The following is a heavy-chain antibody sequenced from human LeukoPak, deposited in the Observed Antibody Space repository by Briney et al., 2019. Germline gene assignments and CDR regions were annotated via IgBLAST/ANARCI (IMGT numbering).Heavy chain of an antibody. Sequence: GGSLRLSCAASGFTFSSYAMSWVRQAPGKGLEWGSAISGSGGSTYYADSVKGRFTISRDNSKNTLYLQMNSLRAEDTAVYYCAKSNVASGYSSSWYPYWGQGTLVTVSS. D-gene: IGHD6-13*01. J-gene: IGHJ4*02. CDR3: AKSNVASGYSSSWYPY. CDR2: ISGSGGST. CDR1: GFTFSSYA. V-gene: IGHV3-23*01.